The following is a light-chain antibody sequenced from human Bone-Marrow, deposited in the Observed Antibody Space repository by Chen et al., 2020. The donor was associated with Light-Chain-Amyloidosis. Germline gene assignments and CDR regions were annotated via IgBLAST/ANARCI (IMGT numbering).Light chain of an antibody. V-gene: IGLV2-14*01. J-gene: IGLJ1*01. CDR3: SSYTITNTLV. Sequence: QSALTQPASVSGSPGLSITISCTGTSSDVGGDNHVSWYQQHPDQAPKLMIYEVTNRPSWVPDRFSGSKSDTTASLTISGLQTEDEADYFCSSYTITNTLVFGSGTRVTVL. CDR2: EVT. CDR1: SSDVGGDNH.